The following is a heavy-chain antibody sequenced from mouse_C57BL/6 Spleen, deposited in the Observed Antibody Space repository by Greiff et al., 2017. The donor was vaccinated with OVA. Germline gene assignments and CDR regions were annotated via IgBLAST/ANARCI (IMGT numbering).Heavy chain of an antibody. CDR1: GYTFTDYY. CDR2: IYPGSGNT. D-gene: IGHD1-1*01. J-gene: IGHJ3*01. Sequence: LVESGAELVRPGASVKLSCKASGYTFTDYYINWVKQRPGQGLEWIARIYPGSGNTYYNEKFKGKATLTAEKSSSTAYMQLSSLTSEDSAVYFCAREVYYYGFAYWGQGTLVTVSA. CDR3: AREVYYYGFAY. V-gene: IGHV1-76*01.